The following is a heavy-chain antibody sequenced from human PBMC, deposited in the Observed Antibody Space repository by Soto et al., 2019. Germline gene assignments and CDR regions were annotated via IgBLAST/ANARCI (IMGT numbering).Heavy chain of an antibody. CDR1: GFTFSSYA. CDR2: ISYDGSNK. D-gene: IGHD5-18*01. CDR3: ARGIQLWLGFDY. J-gene: IGHJ4*02. V-gene: IGHV3-30-3*01. Sequence: ESGGGVVQPGRSLRLSCAASGFTFSSYAMHWVRQAPGKGLEWVAVISYDGSNKYYADSVKGRFTISRDNSKNTLYLQMNSLRAEDTAVYYCARGIQLWLGFDYWGQGTPVTVSS.